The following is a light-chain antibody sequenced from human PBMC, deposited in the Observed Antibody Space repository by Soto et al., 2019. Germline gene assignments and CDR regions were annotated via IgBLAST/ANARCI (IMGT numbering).Light chain of an antibody. V-gene: IGKV3-20*01. J-gene: IGKJ1*01. CDR3: QQYDSLPWT. CDR1: QSVSNSY. CDR2: GAS. Sequence: EIVLTQSPGTLSLSPGERATLSCRASQSVSNSYLAWYQQEPGQAPRLLIYGASSRATGIPDRFSGSGSGTDFTLTISRLEPEDFAVYYCQQYDSLPWTFGRGTKVEIK.